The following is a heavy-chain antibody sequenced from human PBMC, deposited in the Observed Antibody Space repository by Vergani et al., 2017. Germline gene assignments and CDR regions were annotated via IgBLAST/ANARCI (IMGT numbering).Heavy chain of an antibody. Sequence: QVQLQQWGGGLLKPSETLSLTCVVNGGSFTSYHWTWIRQSPGEGLEWVGDIDHTGRPDYNPSLKSRLTMSVDKPRNQFSLPLHSVTATDTAIYFCARVNTETNGHLYYYYYMDVWGQGTAVTVS. V-gene: IGHV4-34*01. J-gene: IGHJ6*03. CDR3: ARVNTETNGHLYYYYYMDV. CDR1: GGSFTSYH. D-gene: IGHD4-11*01. CDR2: IDHTGRP.